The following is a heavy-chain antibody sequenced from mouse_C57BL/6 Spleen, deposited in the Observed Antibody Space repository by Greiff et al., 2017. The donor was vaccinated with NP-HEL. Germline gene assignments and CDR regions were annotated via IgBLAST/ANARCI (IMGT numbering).Heavy chain of an antibody. D-gene: IGHD3-3*01. CDR2: IHPNSGST. CDR3: ARGTSSPWFAY. V-gene: IGHV1-64*01. J-gene: IGHJ3*01. Sequence: QVHVKQSGAELVKPGASVKLSCKASGYTFTSYWMHWVKQRPGQGLEWIGMIHPNSGSTNYNEKFKSKATLTVDKSSSTAYMQLSSLTSEDSAVYYCARGTSSPWFAYWGQGTLVTVSA. CDR1: GYTFTSYW.